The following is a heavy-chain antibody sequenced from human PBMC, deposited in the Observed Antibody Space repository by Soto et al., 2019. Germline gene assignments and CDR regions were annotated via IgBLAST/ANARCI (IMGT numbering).Heavy chain of an antibody. J-gene: IGHJ4*02. Sequence: ASVKVSFKASGYTFTSYYMHWLRQAPGQGLEWMGIINPSGGSTSYAQKFQGRVTMTRDTSTSTVYMELSSLRSEDTAVYYCARGGDSSGYYYVPYDYWGQGTLVTVSS. D-gene: IGHD3-22*01. CDR2: INPSGGST. CDR3: ARGGDSSGYYYVPYDY. CDR1: GYTFTSYY. V-gene: IGHV1-46*01.